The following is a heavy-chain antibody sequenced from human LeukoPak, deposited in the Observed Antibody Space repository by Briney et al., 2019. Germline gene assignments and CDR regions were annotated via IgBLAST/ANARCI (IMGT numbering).Heavy chain of an antibody. CDR2: IYYSGST. V-gene: IGHV4-31*03. D-gene: IGHD5-12*01. CDR1: GGSISSGGYY. J-gene: IGHJ4*02. CDR3: ARGMVATYYFDD. Sequence: SETLSLTCTVSGGSISSGGYYWSWIRQHPGKGLEWIGYIYYSGSTYYNPSLKSRVTLSVDTSKNQFSLKLSSVTAADTAVYYCARGMVATYYFDDWGQGILVTVSS.